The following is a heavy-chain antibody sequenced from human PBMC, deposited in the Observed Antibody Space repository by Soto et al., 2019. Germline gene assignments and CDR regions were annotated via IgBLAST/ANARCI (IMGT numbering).Heavy chain of an antibody. CDR3: ARDIKYYYGSGAFDP. CDR1: GYTFTGYY. Sequence: RASVKVSCKASGYTFTGYYMHWVRQAPGQGLEWMGWINPNSGGTSYAQKFQGRVTMTRDTSISTAYMELSRLRSDDTAVYYCARDIKYYYGSGAFDPWGQGTLVTVSS. V-gene: IGHV1-2*02. D-gene: IGHD3-10*01. CDR2: INPNSGGT. J-gene: IGHJ5*02.